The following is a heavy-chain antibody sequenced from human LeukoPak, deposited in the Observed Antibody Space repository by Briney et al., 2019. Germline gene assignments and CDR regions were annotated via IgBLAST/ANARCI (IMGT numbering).Heavy chain of an antibody. Sequence: GASLQISCQTSGYSFTNYWIGWVRQLPGKGLEWMGIIYPEDSDTKYSPSFQGQVTISADKSIDTAYLQWSSLKASDTAMYYCARSYCSNTSCPTYFDFWGQGTLVTVSS. CDR2: IYPEDSDT. CDR3: ARSYCSNTSCPTYFDF. CDR1: GYSFTNYW. D-gene: IGHD2-2*01. V-gene: IGHV5-51*01. J-gene: IGHJ4*02.